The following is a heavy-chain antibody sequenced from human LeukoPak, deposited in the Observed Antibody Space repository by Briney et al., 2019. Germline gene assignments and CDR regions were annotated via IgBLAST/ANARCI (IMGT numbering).Heavy chain of an antibody. J-gene: IGHJ4*02. V-gene: IGHV4-34*01. CDR3: ARGRYVTTRGGAAAGFLDY. CDR1: GGSISGNY. Sequence: LSETLSLTCAVSGGSISGNYWNWIRQPPGKGLEWIGEINHGGSTNYNPSLKSRVTISVDTSQNQFSLRPSSVTAADTAVYYCARGRYVTTRGGAAAGFLDYWGQGTLVTVST. CDR2: INHGGST. D-gene: IGHD6-13*01.